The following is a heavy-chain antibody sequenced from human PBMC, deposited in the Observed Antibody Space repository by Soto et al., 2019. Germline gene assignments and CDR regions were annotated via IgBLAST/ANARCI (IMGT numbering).Heavy chain of an antibody. J-gene: IGHJ3*02. CDR3: ASSDFNAFDI. CDR2: IIPIFGTA. CDR1: GVTFSSYA. V-gene: IGHV1-69*06. Sequence: EASVKVSCKASGVTFSSYAISWVRQAPGQGLEWMGGIIPIFGTANYAQKFQGRVTITADKSTSTAYMELSSLRSEDTAVYYCASSDFNAFDIWGQGTMVTVSS.